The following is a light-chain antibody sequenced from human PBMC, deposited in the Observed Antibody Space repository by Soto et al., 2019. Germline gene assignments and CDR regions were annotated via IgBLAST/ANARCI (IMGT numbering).Light chain of an antibody. CDR3: QQYGSSPDT. V-gene: IGKV3-20*01. CDR1: QSVSSSY. J-gene: IGKJ2*01. CDR2: GAS. Sequence: EIVLTQSPGTLSLSPGERATLSCRASQSVSSSYLAWYQQKPGQAPRLLIYGASSRATGIPDRFSGSGSATDFTPTISRLEPEDFAVYYCQQYGSSPDTFGQGTKLEIK.